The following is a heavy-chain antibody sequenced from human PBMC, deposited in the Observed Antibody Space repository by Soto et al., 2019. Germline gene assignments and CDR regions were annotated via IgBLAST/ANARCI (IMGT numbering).Heavy chain of an antibody. V-gene: IGHV3-30-3*01. Sequence: PGGSLRLSCAASGFAFNIYAIHWVRQAPGKGLEWVAVISHDGTNRYYTDSVRDRFTIPRDNSKNTVYLEMDSLRADDTAVYYCARSSGVPTPDFDYWGQGTLVTVSS. CDR2: ISHDGTNR. J-gene: IGHJ4*02. CDR1: GFAFNIYA. D-gene: IGHD3-3*01. CDR3: ARSSGVPTPDFDY.